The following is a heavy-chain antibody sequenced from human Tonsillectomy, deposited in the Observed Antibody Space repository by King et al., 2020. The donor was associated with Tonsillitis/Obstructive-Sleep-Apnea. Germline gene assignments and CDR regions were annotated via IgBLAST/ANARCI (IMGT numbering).Heavy chain of an antibody. J-gene: IGHJ4*02. CDR2: IYYGGHT. CDR3: ARGRWELLGTGYFDY. Sequence: VQLQESGPGLVKPSETLSLTCAVSGGSISTYYWSWIRQPPGKGLEWIGYIYYGGHTNSSPSLKSRVSISVETSKNQFSLNLTSVTAADTAIYYCARGRWELLGTGYFDYWGQGNLVAVSS. CDR1: GGSISTYY. V-gene: IGHV4-59*01. D-gene: IGHD1-26*01.